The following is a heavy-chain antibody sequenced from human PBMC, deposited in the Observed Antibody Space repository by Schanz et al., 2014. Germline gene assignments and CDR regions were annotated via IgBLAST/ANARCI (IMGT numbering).Heavy chain of an antibody. V-gene: IGHV4-39*02. J-gene: IGHJ4*02. D-gene: IGHD2-21*01. CDR2: IFYTGYT. CDR3: ARDRLECGAECYSVEVFEI. CDR1: GGSISSSSYY. Sequence: QLQLQESGPGLVKPSETLSLTCTVSGGSISSSSYYWGWIRQPPGKGLEWIGHIFYTGYTYNNPSLGSRVTMSVDTSKNQFSLKLAFVTAADTAVYYCARDRLECGAECYSVEVFEIWGQGTLVIVSS.